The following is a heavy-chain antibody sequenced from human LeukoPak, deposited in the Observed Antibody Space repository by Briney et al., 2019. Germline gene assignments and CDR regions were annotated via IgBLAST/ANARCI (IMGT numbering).Heavy chain of an antibody. CDR1: GFTFSSYW. CDR2: INRDGSVR. V-gene: IGHV3-7*01. CDR3: ARDPGSSAFDS. Sequence: RGSLRLSCAASGFTFSSYWMSWVRQTPEKGLEFVANINRDGSVRNYVDSVKGRFTISRDNAENSLHLQMNSLRADDTAVYYCARDPGSSAFDSWGQGTLVTVSS. D-gene: IGHD5/OR15-5a*01. J-gene: IGHJ4*02.